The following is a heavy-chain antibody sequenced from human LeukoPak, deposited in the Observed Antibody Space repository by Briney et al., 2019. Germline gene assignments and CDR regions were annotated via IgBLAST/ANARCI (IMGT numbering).Heavy chain of an antibody. J-gene: IGHJ4*02. CDR1: GASLSSAHG. CDR3: ARDYSGSLDY. D-gene: IGHD3-10*01. CDR2: SQNSGCT. Sequence: SETLSLTCTVSGASLSSAHGWSWIRQPPGKGLEWIGYSQNSGCTNCNPSLKSRVTISVDTSKNQFSLKLSSETAADTAIYYCARDYSGSLDYWGQGILVTVTS. V-gene: IGHV4-61*01.